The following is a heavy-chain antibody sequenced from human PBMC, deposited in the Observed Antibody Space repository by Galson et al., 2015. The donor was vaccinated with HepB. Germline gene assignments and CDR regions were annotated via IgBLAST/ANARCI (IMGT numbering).Heavy chain of an antibody. J-gene: IGHJ5*02. Sequence: SLRLSCAASGFTFSSYSMNWVRQAPGKGLEWVSSISSSSSYIYYADSVKGRFTTSRDNAKNSLYLQMNSLRAEDTAVYYCARETSDIVVPTAPWFDPWGQGTLVTVSS. CDR1: GFTFSSYS. CDR2: ISSSSSYI. V-gene: IGHV3-21*01. CDR3: ARETSDIVVPTAPWFDP. D-gene: IGHD2-2*01.